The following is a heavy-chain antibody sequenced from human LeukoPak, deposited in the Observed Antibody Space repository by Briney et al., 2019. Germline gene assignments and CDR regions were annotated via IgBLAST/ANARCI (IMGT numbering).Heavy chain of an antibody. D-gene: IGHD2-2*01. Sequence: SETLSLTRAVYGGSFSGYYWSWIRQPPGKGLEWIGEINHSGSTNYNPSLKSRVTISVDTSKNQFSLKLGSVTAADTAVYYCASITSADYWGQGTLVTVSS. CDR3: ASITSADY. CDR1: GGSFSGYY. J-gene: IGHJ4*02. CDR2: INHSGST. V-gene: IGHV4-34*01.